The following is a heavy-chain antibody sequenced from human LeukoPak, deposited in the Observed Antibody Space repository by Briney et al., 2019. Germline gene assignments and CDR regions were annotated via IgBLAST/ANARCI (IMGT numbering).Heavy chain of an antibody. CDR3: ARGQWELLNYYYYYMDV. CDR2: INHSGST. V-gene: IGHV4-34*01. Sequence: PSETLSLTCVVYGGSFSNYYWSWIRQPPGKGLEWIGEINHSGSTNYNPTLKSRVTMSVDTSKNQFSLKLSSVTAADTAVYYCARGQWELLNYYYYYMDVWGKGTTVTVSS. CDR1: GGSFSNYY. J-gene: IGHJ6*03. D-gene: IGHD1-26*01.